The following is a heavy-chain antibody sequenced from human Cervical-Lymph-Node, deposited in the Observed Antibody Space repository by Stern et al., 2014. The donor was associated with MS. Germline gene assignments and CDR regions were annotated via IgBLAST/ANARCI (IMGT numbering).Heavy chain of an antibody. CDR2: ITFSPEDP. CDR3: TSRGAGEFGFSPTGS. CDR1: GYDFRRYA. J-gene: IGHJ5*02. V-gene: IGHV7-4-1*01. Sequence: QVQLVQSGSEWKKPGASVKVSCKATGYDFRRYAKNWVRQAPGQGLEWKGWITFSPEDPLTALCFAGRFVFALDSSVRTAYLQIFSLRTEDTAIYYCTSRGAGEFGFSPTGSWGQGTLVTVSS. D-gene: IGHD2-21*01.